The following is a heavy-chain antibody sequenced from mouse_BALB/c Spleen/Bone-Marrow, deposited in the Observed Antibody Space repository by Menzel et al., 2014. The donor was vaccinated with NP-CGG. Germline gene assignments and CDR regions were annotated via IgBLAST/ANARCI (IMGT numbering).Heavy chain of an antibody. Sequence: EVMLVESGGGLVKPGGSLKLSCAASGFTFSSYVMSWVRQTPEKRVEWVATISNGGSYTYYPDSVKGRFSISRDNAKNTPYLQMSSLRSEDTAMYYCARHYDGYQFGYWGQGTLVTVSA. D-gene: IGHD2-3*01. V-gene: IGHV5-9-3*01. CDR2: ISNGGSYT. CDR1: GFTFSSYV. J-gene: IGHJ3*02. CDR3: ARHYDGYQFGY.